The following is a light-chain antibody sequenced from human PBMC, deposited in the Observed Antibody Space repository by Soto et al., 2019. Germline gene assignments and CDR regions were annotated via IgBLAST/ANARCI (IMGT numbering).Light chain of an antibody. Sequence: EIVLTQSPGTLSLSPGESATLSCRASQSVGRNYLAWFQHKPDQAPRLLIYDASNRATGVPDRFSGSGSGTDVTLSVTRLEPEDFAVYYCHQYAVSPLTFGGGTKVEIK. J-gene: IGKJ4*01. CDR1: QSVGRNY. CDR2: DAS. CDR3: HQYAVSPLT. V-gene: IGKV3-20*01.